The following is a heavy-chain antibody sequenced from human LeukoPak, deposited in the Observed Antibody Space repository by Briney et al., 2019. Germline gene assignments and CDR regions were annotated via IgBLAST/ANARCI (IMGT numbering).Heavy chain of an antibody. CDR2: IKSKTDGGTT. CDR1: GFTFSNAW. CDR3: TTDIVLMVHAIRCGY. D-gene: IGHD2-8*01. V-gene: IGHV3-15*01. Sequence: GGSLRLSCAASGFTFSNAWMSWVRQAPGKGLEWVGRIKSKTDGGTTDYAAPVKGRFTISRDDSKNTLYLQMNSLKTEDTAVYYCTTDIVLMVHAIRCGYWGQGTLVTVSS. J-gene: IGHJ4*02.